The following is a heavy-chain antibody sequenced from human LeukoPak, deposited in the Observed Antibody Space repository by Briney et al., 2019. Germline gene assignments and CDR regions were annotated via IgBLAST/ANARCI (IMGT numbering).Heavy chain of an antibody. CDR2: MYYRGST. D-gene: IGHD5-18*01. CDR1: GGSISSGNYY. V-gene: IGHV4-31*03. J-gene: IGHJ4*02. CDR3: ARSYGYGTNFDY. Sequence: TPQTLSLTCTVSGGSISSGNYYWSWIRQHPGKGLEWIGYMYYRGSTYYNPSLKSRVTISVDTSKNQFSLKLSSVTAADTAVYYCARSYGYGTNFDYWGQGTLVTVSS.